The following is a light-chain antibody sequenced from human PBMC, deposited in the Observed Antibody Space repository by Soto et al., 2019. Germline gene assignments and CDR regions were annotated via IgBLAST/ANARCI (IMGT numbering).Light chain of an antibody. CDR1: QSIRSN. CDR3: QQYNDWLT. J-gene: IGKJ4*01. V-gene: IGKV3-15*01. CDR2: GAS. Sequence: EIVLTQSPGTLSLSPGERATLSCRASQSIRSNYVAWYQQKPGQGPRLLIYGASTRATGIPARFSGSGSGTEFTLTISSLQSEDFAVYYCQQYNDWLTFGGGTKVDIK.